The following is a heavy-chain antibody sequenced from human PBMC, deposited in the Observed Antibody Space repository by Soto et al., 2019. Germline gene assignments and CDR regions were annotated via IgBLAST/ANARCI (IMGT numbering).Heavy chain of an antibody. J-gene: IGHJ4*01. CDR2: ISDDSSYI. CDR3: ATPYGVSH. CDR1: GFMFSAYT. D-gene: IGHD3-10*01. V-gene: IGHV3-21*06. Sequence: PGGSLRLSCAASGFMFSAYTMNWVRQAPGKGLEWLSSISDDSSYIDYADSLRGRFTVSRDNARNSLYLQIDSLGVEDTAFYYCATPYGVSHWGAGTLFT.